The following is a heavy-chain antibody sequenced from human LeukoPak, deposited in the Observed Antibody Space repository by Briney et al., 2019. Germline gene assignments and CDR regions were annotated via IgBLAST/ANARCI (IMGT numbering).Heavy chain of an antibody. V-gene: IGHV4-59*01. CDR3: ARRSKDTATYDY. D-gene: IGHD5-18*01. CDR2: IYYSGST. CDR1: GGSISSYY. Sequence: PSETLSLTCTVSGGSISSYYWSWIRQPPGKGLEWIGYIYYSGSTNYNPSLKSRVTISVDTSKNQFSLKLSSVTAADTAVYYCARRSKDTATYDYWGQGTLVTVSS. J-gene: IGHJ4*02.